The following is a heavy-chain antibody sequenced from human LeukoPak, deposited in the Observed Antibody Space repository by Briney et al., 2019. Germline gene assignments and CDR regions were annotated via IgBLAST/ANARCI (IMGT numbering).Heavy chain of an antibody. D-gene: IGHD3-22*01. CDR1: GGSIRSYY. V-gene: IGHV4-59*12. J-gene: IGHJ3*02. Sequence: SETLSLTCTVSGGSIRSYYWSWIRQPPGKGLEWIGYIYYSGSTNYNPSLKSRVTISVDTSKNQFSLKLISVTAADTAVYYCARDNDYHDSSGYYSLRAFDIWGQGTMVTVPS. CDR2: IYYSGST. CDR3: ARDNDYHDSSGYYSLRAFDI.